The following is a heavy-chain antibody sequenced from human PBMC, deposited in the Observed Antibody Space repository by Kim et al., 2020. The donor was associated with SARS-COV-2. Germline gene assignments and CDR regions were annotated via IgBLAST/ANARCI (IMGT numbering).Heavy chain of an antibody. CDR3: ARGGNRPDR. Sequence: SETLSLTCSVSGASLTNYYWNWIRQSPGKGLEWLGYIYHSGSANYNPSFKSRLTISIDTSKNQFSLKLTSLTAADTATYYCARGGNRPDRWGQGTLVTVSS. CDR2: IYHSGSA. V-gene: IGHV4-59*13. J-gene: IGHJ5*02. CDR1: GASLTNYY.